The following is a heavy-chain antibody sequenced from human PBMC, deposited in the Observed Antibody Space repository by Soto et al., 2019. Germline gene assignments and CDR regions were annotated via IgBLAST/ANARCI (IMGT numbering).Heavy chain of an antibody. Sequence: HPGGSLRLSCAASGFTFSSYWMHWVRQAPGKGLVWVSRINSDGSSTSYADSVKGRFTISRDNAKNTLYLQMNSLRADDTAVYYCAKGSRELHFECWGQGTLVTVSS. J-gene: IGHJ4*02. D-gene: IGHD1-7*01. CDR3: AKGSRELHFEC. CDR1: GFTFSSYW. CDR2: INSDGSST. V-gene: IGHV3-74*01.